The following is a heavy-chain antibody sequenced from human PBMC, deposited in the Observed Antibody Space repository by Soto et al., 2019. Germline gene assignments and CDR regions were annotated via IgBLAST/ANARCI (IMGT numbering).Heavy chain of an antibody. Sequence: SETLSLTCTVSGGSISSYYWSWIRRPPGKGLEWIGYIYYSGSTNYNPSLKSRVTISVDTSKNQFSLKLSSVTAADTAVYYCARYLVTTHPEWFDPWGQGTLVTVSS. CDR3: ARYLVTTHPEWFDP. CDR1: GGSISSYY. J-gene: IGHJ5*02. V-gene: IGHV4-59*01. CDR2: IYYSGST. D-gene: IGHD4-17*01.